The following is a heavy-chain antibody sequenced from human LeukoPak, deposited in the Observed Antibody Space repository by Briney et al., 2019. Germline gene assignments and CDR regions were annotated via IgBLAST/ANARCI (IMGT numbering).Heavy chain of an antibody. Sequence: PGGSLRLSCAASGLIFSDYYMSWIRQAPGKGLEWVSYISSSGSTIYYADSVKGRFTISRDNAKNSLYLQMNSLRAEDTAVYYCAKEGLWSSNGLPFDYWGQGTLVTVSS. CDR2: ISSSGSTI. CDR3: AKEGLWSSNGLPFDY. V-gene: IGHV3-11*01. J-gene: IGHJ4*02. D-gene: IGHD6-19*01. CDR1: GLIFSDYY.